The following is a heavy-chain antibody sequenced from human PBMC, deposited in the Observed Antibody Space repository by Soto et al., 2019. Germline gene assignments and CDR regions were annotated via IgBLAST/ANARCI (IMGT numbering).Heavy chain of an antibody. CDR2: IIAILGIA. V-gene: IGHV1-69*08. CDR1: GGTFSSYT. Sequence: QVQLVQSGAEVKKPGSSVKVSCKASGGTFSSYTISWVRQAPGQGLEWMGRIIAILGIANYAQKFQGRVTITADKSTSTAYMELSSLRSEDTAVYYCAREAVTTPLDYWGQGTLVTVSS. D-gene: IGHD4-17*01. J-gene: IGHJ4*02. CDR3: AREAVTTPLDY.